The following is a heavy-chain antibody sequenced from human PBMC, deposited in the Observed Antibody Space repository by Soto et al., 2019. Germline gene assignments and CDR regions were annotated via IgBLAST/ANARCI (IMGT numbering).Heavy chain of an antibody. D-gene: IGHD1-1*01. CDR2: IIPIFGTV. V-gene: IGHV1-69*01. CDR3: ARPRTVATTKGYDY. CDR1: GGTFSNYP. Sequence: QVQLVQSGAELKKPGSSLKVSCKASGGTFSNYPFTWVRQAPEQGLEWMGGIIPIFGTVTYAQKFQGRLTISADESTSTAYMEMSGLTSEDTAVYYCARPRTVATTKGYDYWGQGTLVTVSS. J-gene: IGHJ4*02.